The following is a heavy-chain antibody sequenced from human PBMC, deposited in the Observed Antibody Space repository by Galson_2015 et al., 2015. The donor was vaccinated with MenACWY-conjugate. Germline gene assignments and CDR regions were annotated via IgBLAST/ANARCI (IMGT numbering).Heavy chain of an antibody. CDR1: GDSVSSDNAA. V-gene: IGHV6-1*01. D-gene: IGHD3-10*02. CDR2: TYFKSKRYN. Sequence: CAISGDSVSSDNAAWNWIRQSPSRGLEWLGRTYFKSKRYNDYAASVKSRLTINPDTSKNLISLQLNSVTPEDTAVYYCAREVMFSRNFYAIDYWGQGTRVTVSS. J-gene: IGHJ4*02. CDR3: AREVMFSRNFYAIDY.